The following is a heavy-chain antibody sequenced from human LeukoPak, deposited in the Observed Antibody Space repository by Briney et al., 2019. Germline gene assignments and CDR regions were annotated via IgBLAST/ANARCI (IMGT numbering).Heavy chain of an antibody. CDR3: ARGATNDFWSGYGWFDP. CDR1: GFTFNYYT. CDR2: ISYDGSNT. Sequence: GGSPRLSCVASGFTFNYYTVHWVRQAPGKGLEWVALISYDGSNTYYAASVKGRFTISRDNSKNTLYLQMNSLRAEDTAIYYCARGATNDFWSGYGWFDPWGQGTLVTVSS. V-gene: IGHV3-30-3*01. D-gene: IGHD3-3*01. J-gene: IGHJ5*02.